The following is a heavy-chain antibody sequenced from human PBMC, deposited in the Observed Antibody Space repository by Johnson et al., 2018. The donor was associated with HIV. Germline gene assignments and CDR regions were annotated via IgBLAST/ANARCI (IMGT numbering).Heavy chain of an antibody. CDR2: IRYDASNK. V-gene: IGHV3-30*02. J-gene: IGHJ3*02. CDR1: GFTFSTYG. CDR3: AKGAKRVDAFDI. Sequence: QVQLVESGGGVVQPGGSLRLYCAASGFTFSTYGMHWVRQAPGKGLEWVAVIRYDASNKYYADSVKGRFTISRDKSKNTLYLQMNSLRAEDTAVYYCAKGAKRVDAFDIWGQGTMVTVSS.